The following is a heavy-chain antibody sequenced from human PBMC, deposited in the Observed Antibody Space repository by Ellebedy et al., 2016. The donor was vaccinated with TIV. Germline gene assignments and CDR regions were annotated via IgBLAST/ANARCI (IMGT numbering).Heavy chain of an antibody. CDR1: GFAFRNYW. J-gene: IGHJ4*02. CDR3: ANALYNGRSTREYEY. D-gene: IGHD1-26*01. CDR2: INGAGSDT. Sequence: GESLKIPCAASGFAFRNYWMHWVGQAPGKGLVWVARINGAGSDTTYTDSVRGRFTISRDNSKNTVYLEMNSLRAEDTAVYYCANALYNGRSTREYEYWGQGTLVTVSS. V-gene: IGHV3-74*01.